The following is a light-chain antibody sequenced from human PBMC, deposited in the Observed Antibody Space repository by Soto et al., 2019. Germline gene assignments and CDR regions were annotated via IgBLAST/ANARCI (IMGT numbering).Light chain of an antibody. CDR1: QSISSY. CDR2: AAS. Sequence: DIQMTQSPSSLSASVGDRVTTTCRASQSISSYLNWYQQKPGKAPNFLIYAASNLQSGVPSRFSGSGSGTEFTLTISSLQPEDFATYYCQQSYSTLAFGPGTKVDIK. V-gene: IGKV1-39*01. J-gene: IGKJ3*01. CDR3: QQSYSTLA.